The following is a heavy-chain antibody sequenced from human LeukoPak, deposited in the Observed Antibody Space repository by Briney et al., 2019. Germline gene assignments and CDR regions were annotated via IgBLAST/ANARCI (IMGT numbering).Heavy chain of an antibody. CDR3: AVRVKRQRTLMRSQNFDY. CDR2: VNHSGST. CDR1: GESFSDYY. D-gene: IGHD1-1*01. J-gene: IGHJ4*02. V-gene: IGHV4-34*01. Sequence: SETLSLTCAVYGESFSDYYWSCIRQPPGNGLEWIGEVNHSGSTSYNPSLKSRVTISADTSKNQFSLKITSVPAAHTSVYYCAVRVKRQRTLMRSQNFDYWGQGTLVTVSS.